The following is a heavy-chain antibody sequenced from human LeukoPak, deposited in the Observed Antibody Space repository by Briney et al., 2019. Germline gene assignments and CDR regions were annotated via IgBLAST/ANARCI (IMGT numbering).Heavy chain of an antibody. CDR3: ARHVAVAGNWFAP. V-gene: IGHV4-39*01. CDR1: GGSISVISYF. J-gene: IGHJ5*02. D-gene: IGHD6-19*01. Sequence: SETLSLTCTVSGGSISVISYFWAWIRQPPGKGLEWIGSVTYSGSIYYNPSLKSRVTMSEDTSNNQFSPNLTSLTAADTAVYYCARHVAVAGNWFAPWGRGTLVTVSS. CDR2: VTYSGSI.